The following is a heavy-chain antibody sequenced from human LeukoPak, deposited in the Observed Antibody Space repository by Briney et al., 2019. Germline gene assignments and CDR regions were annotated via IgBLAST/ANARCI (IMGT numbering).Heavy chain of an antibody. D-gene: IGHD1-26*01. CDR2: NSAYNGNT. V-gene: IGHV1-18*01. CDR3: ARDSRGCGTVGATTYDY. J-gene: IGHJ4*02. CDR1: GYTFTSYG. Sequence: ASVKVSCKASGYTFTSYGISWVRQAPGQGLEWMGWNSAYNGNTNYAQKLQGRVTMTTDTSTSTAYMELRSLRSDDTAVYYCARDSRGCGTVGATTYDYWGQGTLVTVSS.